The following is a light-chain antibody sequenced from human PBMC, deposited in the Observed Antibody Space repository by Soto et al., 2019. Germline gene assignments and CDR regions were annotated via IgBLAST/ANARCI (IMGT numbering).Light chain of an antibody. CDR1: SSDIGGYNY. CDR3: SSYTSASTFV. J-gene: IGLJ1*01. CDR2: HVS. Sequence: QSALTQPASVSGYPGQSITISCTGTSSDIGGYNYVSWYQQHPGKAPKLMIYHVSDRPSGVSDRFSGSKSGNTASLTISGLQTEDEADYYCSSYTSASTFVFGTGTKVTVL. V-gene: IGLV2-14*01.